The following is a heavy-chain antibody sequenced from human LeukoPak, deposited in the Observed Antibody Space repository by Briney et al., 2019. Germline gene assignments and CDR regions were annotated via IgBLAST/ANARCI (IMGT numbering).Heavy chain of an antibody. CDR2: IYYSGST. Sequence: SETLSLTCTVSGGSISSYYWSWIRQPPGKGLEWIGYIYYSGSTNHNPSLKSRVTISVDTSKNQFSLKLSSVTAADTAVYYCASQSGYYSAFDIWGQGTMVTVSS. CDR1: GGSISSYY. V-gene: IGHV4-59*08. CDR3: ASQSGYYSAFDI. D-gene: IGHD3-22*01. J-gene: IGHJ3*02.